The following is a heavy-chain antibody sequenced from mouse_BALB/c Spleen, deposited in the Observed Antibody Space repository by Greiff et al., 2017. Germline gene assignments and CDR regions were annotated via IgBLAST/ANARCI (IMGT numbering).Heavy chain of an antibody. D-gene: IGHD2-4*01. V-gene: IGHV5-6-5*01. CDR3: ARGRDYDDVFAY. J-gene: IGHJ3*01. CDR2: ISSGGST. CDR1: GFTFSSYA. Sequence: EVKVEESGGGLVKPGGSLKLSCAASGFTFSSYAMSWVRQTPEKRLEWVASISSGGSTYYPDSVKGRFTISRDNARNILYLQMSSLRSEDTAMYYCARGRDYDDVFAYWGQGTLVTVSA.